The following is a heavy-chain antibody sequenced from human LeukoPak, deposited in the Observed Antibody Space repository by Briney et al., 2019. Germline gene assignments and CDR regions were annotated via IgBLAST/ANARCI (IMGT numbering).Heavy chain of an antibody. Sequence: SETLSLTCAVYGGSFSGYYWSWIRQPPGKGLEWIGEINHSGSTNYNPSLKSRVTISVDTSKNQFSLKLISVTAADTAVYYCARLWFGELLSSDYWGQGTLVTVSS. J-gene: IGHJ4*02. CDR2: INHSGST. D-gene: IGHD3-10*01. V-gene: IGHV4-34*01. CDR3: ARLWFGELLSSDY. CDR1: GGSFSGYY.